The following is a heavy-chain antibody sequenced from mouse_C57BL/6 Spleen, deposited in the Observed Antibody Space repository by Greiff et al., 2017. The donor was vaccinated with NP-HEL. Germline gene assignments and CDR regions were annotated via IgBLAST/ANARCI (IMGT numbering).Heavy chain of an antibody. CDR2: IYPGNSDT. V-gene: IGHV1-5*01. CDR1: GYTFTSYW. J-gene: IGHJ3*01. CDR3: TREGDRRTWFAY. Sequence: VHVKQSGTVLARPGASVKMSCKTSGYTFTSYWMHWVKQRPGQGLEWIGAIYPGNSDTSYNQKFKGKAKLTAVTSASTAYMELSSLTNEDSAVYYCTREGDRRTWFAYWGQGTLVTVSA. D-gene: IGHD2-14*01.